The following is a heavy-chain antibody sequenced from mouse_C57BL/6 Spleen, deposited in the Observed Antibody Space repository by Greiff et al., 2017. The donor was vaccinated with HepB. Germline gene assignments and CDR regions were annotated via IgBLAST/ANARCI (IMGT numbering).Heavy chain of an antibody. CDR2: ISSGGSYT. V-gene: IGHV5-6*02. J-gene: IGHJ4*01. CDR3: ARHYYGSSYDYAMDY. Sequence: EVMLVESGGDLVKPGGSLKLSCAASGFTFSSYGMSWVRQTPDKRLEWVATISSGGSYTYYPDSVKGRFTISRDNAKNTLYLQMSSLTSEDTAMYYCARHYYGSSYDYAMDYWGQGTSVTVSS. CDR1: GFTFSSYG. D-gene: IGHD1-1*01.